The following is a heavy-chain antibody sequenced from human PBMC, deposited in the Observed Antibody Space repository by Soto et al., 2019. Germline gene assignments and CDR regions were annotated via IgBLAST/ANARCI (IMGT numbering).Heavy chain of an antibody. CDR1: GFTFSDYY. CDR2: ISGSSGYT. CDR3: ARRGVTTVTTRIYIWFDP. Sequence: QVQLVESGGGLVKPGGSLRLSCAASGFTFSDYYMSWIRQAPGKGLEWVSYISGSSGYTKYADSVKGRFTISRDNANNSLYLQMNSLRAEDTAVYYCARRGVTTVTTRIYIWFDPWGQGTLVTVSS. V-gene: IGHV3-11*06. J-gene: IGHJ5*02. D-gene: IGHD4-17*01.